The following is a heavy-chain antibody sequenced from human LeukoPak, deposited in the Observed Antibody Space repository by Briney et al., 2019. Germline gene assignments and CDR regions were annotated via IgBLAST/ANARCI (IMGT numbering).Heavy chain of an antibody. CDR3: ARCPPGHYYYYMDV. CDR1: GFTVSSNC. CDR2: IYSGGST. J-gene: IGHJ6*03. V-gene: IGHV3-66*02. Sequence: GGSLRLSCAASGFTVSSNCMSWVRQAPGKGLEWVAVIYSGGSTYYADSVKGRFTISRDNSKNSLYLQMNSLRAEDTAVYYCARCPPGHYYYYMDVWGKGTTVTVSS.